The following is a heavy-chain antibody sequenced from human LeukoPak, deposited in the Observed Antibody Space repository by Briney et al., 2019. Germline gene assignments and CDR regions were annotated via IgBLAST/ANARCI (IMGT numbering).Heavy chain of an antibody. CDR2: INHSGST. Sequence: SETLSLTCAVYGGSFSGYYWSWIRQPPGKGLEWIGEINHSGSTNYNPSLKSRVTISVDTSKNQISLKLSSVTAADTAVYYCARGVTTMIVVVIRDSYYFDYWGQGTLVTVSS. J-gene: IGHJ4*02. D-gene: IGHD3-22*01. V-gene: IGHV4-34*01. CDR3: ARGVTTMIVVVIRDSYYFDY. CDR1: GGSFSGYY.